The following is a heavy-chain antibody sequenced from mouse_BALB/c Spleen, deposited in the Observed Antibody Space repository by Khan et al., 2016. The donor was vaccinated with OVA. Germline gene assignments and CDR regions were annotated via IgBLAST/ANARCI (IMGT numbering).Heavy chain of an antibody. CDR2: MIYSGNT. Sequence: EVQLQESGPSLVKPSQTLSLTCSVTGDSITSVYWSWFRKFPGNKLEYMGYMIYSGNTYYNPSLKSRISITRHTSKNQYYLQLNSVTTEDTATYXCARSNYRYACAYWGQVTLVTVSA. D-gene: IGHD2-14*01. CDR3: ARSNYRYACAY. V-gene: IGHV3-8*02. CDR1: GDSITSVY. J-gene: IGHJ3*01.